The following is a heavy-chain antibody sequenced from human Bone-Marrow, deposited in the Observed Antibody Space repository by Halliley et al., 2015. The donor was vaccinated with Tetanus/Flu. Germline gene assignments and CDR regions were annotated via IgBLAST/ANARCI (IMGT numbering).Heavy chain of an antibody. Sequence: GYIYHSGSTNHNPPLKRRVTISLDRSKKHFSLKLSSVTAADTAVYYCARGIGVVPAVKNDAFDIWGQGTMVTVSS. CDR2: IYHSGST. D-gene: IGHD2-2*01. V-gene: IGHV4-61*03. J-gene: IGHJ3*02. CDR3: ARGIGVVPAVKNDAFDI.